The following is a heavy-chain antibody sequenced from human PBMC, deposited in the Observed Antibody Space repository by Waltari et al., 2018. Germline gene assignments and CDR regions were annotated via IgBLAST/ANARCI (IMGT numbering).Heavy chain of an antibody. CDR3: ASWDSIAARY. J-gene: IGHJ4*02. CDR1: GYTFTSYY. Sequence: QVQLVQSGAEVKKPGASVKVSCKASGYTFTSYYMHWVRQAPGQGLEWMGIINPSGGSTSYAQKVQGRVTMTTDTSTSTAYMELRSLRSDDTAVYYCASWDSIAARYWGQGTLVTVSS. V-gene: IGHV1-46*01. D-gene: IGHD6-6*01. CDR2: INPSGGST.